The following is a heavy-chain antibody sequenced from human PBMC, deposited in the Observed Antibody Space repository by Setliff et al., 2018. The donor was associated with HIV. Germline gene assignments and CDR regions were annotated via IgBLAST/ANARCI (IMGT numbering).Heavy chain of an antibody. V-gene: IGHV4-34*01. CDR2: IHHTGHI. CDR1: GESSNDYY. D-gene: IGHD4-17*01. CDR3: ARFEVTPVTTRDS. J-gene: IGHJ4*02. Sequence: SETLSLTCAFYGESSNDYYWNWIRQPPGKGLEWIGEIHHTGHINNHPSFKSRVTISLDKSTNQFSLKMKSVTAADAAVYYCARFEVTPVTTRDSWGQGTLVTVSS.